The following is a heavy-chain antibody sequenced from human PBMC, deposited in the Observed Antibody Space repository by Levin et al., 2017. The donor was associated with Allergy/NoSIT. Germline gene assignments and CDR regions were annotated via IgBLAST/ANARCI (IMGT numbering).Heavy chain of an antibody. CDR1: GFTFSSYG. Sequence: GESLKISCEASGFTFSSYGMHWVRQAPGKGLEWVALIWYDDSQKYYADFAKGRFTISRDNSKNTLFLEIKSPRAEDTAVYYCARGYDFSNGYFWYFDLWGRGTLVTVSS. CDR3: ARGYDFSNGYFWYFDL. J-gene: IGHJ2*01. D-gene: IGHD3-3*01. CDR2: IWYDDSQK. V-gene: IGHV3-33*02.